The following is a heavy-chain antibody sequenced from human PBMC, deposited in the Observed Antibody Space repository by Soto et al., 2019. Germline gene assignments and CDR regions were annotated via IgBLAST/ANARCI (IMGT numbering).Heavy chain of an antibody. V-gene: IGHV1-2*04. J-gene: IGHJ6*02. CDR3: PRLQVPLYYDGSGYTMDV. CDR2: INPNSGGT. CDR1: GYTFTGYY. D-gene: IGHD3-22*01. Sequence: GASVKVSCKASGYTFTGYYMHWVRQAPGQGLEWMGWINPNSGGTNYAQKIQGWVTMTRDTSISTAYMELSRQRSDDTAVFYFPRLQVPLYYDGSGYTMDVWGQGTTVTVSS.